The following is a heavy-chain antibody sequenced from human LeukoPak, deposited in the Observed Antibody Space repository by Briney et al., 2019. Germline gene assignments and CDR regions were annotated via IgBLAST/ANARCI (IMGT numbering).Heavy chain of an antibody. CDR1: GGSFSGYY. V-gene: IGHV4-34*01. CDR2: INHSGST. CDR3: ARRSLYRAQRFDP. D-gene: IGHD2-2*02. J-gene: IGHJ5*02. Sequence: SETLSLTCAVYGGSFSGYYWSWIRQPPGKGLEWIGEINHSGSTNYNPSLKSRVTISVDTSKNQFSLKLSSVTAADTAVYYCARRSLYRAQRFDPWGQGTLVTVSS.